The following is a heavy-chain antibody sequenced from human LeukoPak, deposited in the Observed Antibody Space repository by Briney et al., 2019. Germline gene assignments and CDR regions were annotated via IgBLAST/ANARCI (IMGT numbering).Heavy chain of an antibody. CDR3: AKDMARSRLTSCDY. V-gene: IGHV3-23*01. Sequence: GGSLRLSCAASGFTFSSYAMSWVRQAPGKGLEWVSAISGSGGSTYYAGSVKGRFTISRDNSKYTLSLQMSSLRADDTAMYYCAKDMARSRLTSCDYWGQGTLVTVSS. D-gene: IGHD2-2*01. CDR2: ISGSGGST. CDR1: GFTFSSYA. J-gene: IGHJ4*02.